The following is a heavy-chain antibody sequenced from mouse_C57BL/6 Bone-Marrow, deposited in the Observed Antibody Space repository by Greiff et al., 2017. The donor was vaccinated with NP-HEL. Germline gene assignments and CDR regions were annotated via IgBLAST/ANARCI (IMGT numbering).Heavy chain of an antibody. D-gene: IGHD2-10*01. CDR3: TLAYYEAWFAY. CDR1: GYTFTDYE. V-gene: IGHV1-15*01. CDR2: IDPETGGT. J-gene: IGHJ3*01. Sequence: QVQLQQSGAELVRPGASVTLSCKASGYTFTDYEMHWVKQTPVHGLEWIGAIDPETGGTAYNQKFKGKAILTADKSSSTAYMELRSLTSEDSAVYYCTLAYYEAWFAYWGQGTLVTVSA.